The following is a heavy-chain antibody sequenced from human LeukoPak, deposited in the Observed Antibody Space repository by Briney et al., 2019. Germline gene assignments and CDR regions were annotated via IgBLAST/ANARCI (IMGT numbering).Heavy chain of an antibody. CDR1: GYTFTSHS. CDR2: INTNTGNP. J-gene: IGHJ4*02. D-gene: IGHD4-17*01. Sequence: ASVKVSCKASGYTFTSHSINWLRQAPGQGLEWMGWINTNTGNPTYAQGFTGRFVFSLDTSVSTAYLQISSLKAEDTAVYYCARVTVTTSRVFDYWGQGTLVTVSS. V-gene: IGHV7-4-1*02. CDR3: ARVTVTTSRVFDY.